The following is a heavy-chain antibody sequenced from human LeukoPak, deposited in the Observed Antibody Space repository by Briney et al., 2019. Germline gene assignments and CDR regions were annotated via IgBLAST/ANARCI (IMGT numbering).Heavy chain of an antibody. CDR3: ARDLHDGYSYGY. CDR1: GGAFSSYA. CDR2: IIPILGIA. V-gene: IGHV1-69*04. D-gene: IGHD5-18*01. Sequence: SVKVSCKASGGAFSSYAISWVRQAPGQGLEWMGRIIPILGIANYAQKFQGRVTITADKSTSTAYMELSSLRSEDTAVYYCARDLHDGYSYGYWGQGTLVTVSS. J-gene: IGHJ4*02.